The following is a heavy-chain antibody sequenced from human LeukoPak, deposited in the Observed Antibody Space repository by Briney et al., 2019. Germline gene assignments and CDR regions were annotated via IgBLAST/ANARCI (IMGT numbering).Heavy chain of an antibody. CDR2: ISYDGSNK. J-gene: IGHJ4*02. D-gene: IGHD3-22*01. CDR1: GFTFSSYG. CDR3: ARDLYYYDSSAYYYDC. Sequence: GGSLRLSCAASGFTFSSYGMHWVRQAPGKGLEWVAVISYDGSNKYYADSMKGRFTISRDNSKNTLYLQMNSLRAEDTAVYYCARDLYYYDSSAYYYDCWGQGTLVTVSS. V-gene: IGHV3-30*03.